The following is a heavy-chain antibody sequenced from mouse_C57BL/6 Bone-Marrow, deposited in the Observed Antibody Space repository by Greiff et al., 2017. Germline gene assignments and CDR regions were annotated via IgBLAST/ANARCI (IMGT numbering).Heavy chain of an antibody. CDR3: ARRRGVLGGFAY. CDR2: INPSTGGT. CDR1: GYSFTGYY. Sequence: VQLQQSGPELVKPGASVKISCTASGYSFTGYYMNWVKQSPEKSLEWIGEINPSTGGTTYNQKFKAKATLTVDKSSSTAYMQLKSLTSEDSTVYYCARRRGVLGGFAYWGQGTLVTVSA. D-gene: IGHD4-1*01. V-gene: IGHV1-42*01. J-gene: IGHJ3*01.